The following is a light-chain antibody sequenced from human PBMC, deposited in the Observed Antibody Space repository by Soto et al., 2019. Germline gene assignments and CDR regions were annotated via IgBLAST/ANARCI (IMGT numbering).Light chain of an antibody. CDR2: KAS. CDR3: QHYNSYSEA. CDR1: QSISSY. J-gene: IGKJ1*01. Sequence: HITYCTSSLSASVVDRVTITCRASQSISSYLNWYQQKPGKAPKLLIYKASTLKSGVPSRFSGSGSGTEFTLTISSLQPDDFATYYCQHYNSYSEAFGQGP. V-gene: IGKV1-5*03.